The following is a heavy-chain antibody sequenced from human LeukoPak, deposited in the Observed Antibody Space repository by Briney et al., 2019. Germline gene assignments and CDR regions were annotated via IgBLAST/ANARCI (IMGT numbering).Heavy chain of an antibody. CDR2: ISSSGSTI. Sequence: PGGSLRLSCAASGFTFSDYYMSWIRQAPGKGLQWVSYISSSGSTIYYADSVKGRFTISRDNAKNSLYLQRNSLRAQDTAVCYCACSDYVWGSYPSWGQGTLVTVSS. CDR1: GFTFSDYY. D-gene: IGHD3-16*02. J-gene: IGHJ4*02. CDR3: ACSDYVWGSYPS. V-gene: IGHV3-11*01.